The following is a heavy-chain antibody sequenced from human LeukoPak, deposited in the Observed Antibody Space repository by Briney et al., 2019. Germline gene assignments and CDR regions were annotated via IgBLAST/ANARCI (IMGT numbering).Heavy chain of an antibody. CDR1: GGSISTYY. J-gene: IGHJ5*02. CDR3: ARGQWLAWFDP. Sequence: SETLSLTCTVSGGSISTYYWSWIRQPPGKGLEWIAYIHYSGSTNYNPSLKSRVTISVDTSKNQFSLKLSSVTAADTAVYYCARGQWLAWFDPWGQGTLVTVSS. D-gene: IGHD6-19*01. V-gene: IGHV4-59*01. CDR2: IHYSGST.